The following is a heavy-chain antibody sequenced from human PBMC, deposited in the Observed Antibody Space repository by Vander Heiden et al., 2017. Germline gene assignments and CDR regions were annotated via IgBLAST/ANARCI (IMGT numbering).Heavy chain of an antibody. CDR3: AKGVQGWELLTNYGMDV. CDR1: GFTFDDYA. CDR2: ISWNSGSI. J-gene: IGHJ6*02. Sequence: EVQLVESGGGLVQPGRSLRLSCAASGFTFDDYAMPWVRQAPGKGLEWVSGISWNSGSIGYADSVKGRFTISRDNAKNSLYLQMNSLRAEDTALYYCAKGVQGWELLTNYGMDVWGQGTTVTVSS. V-gene: IGHV3-9*01. D-gene: IGHD1-26*01.